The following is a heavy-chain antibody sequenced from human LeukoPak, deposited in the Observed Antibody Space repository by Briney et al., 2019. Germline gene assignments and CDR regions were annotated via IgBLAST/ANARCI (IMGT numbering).Heavy chain of an antibody. J-gene: IGHJ6*02. CDR1: GYTFTSYY. Sequence: ASVNVSCKASGYTFTSYYMHWVRQAPGQGLEWMGIINPSGGSTSYAQKFQGRVTMTRDTSTSTVYMELSSLRSEDTAVYYCARVWAGYYDFWSGPYGMDVWGQGTTVTVSS. CDR2: INPSGGST. CDR3: ARVWAGYYDFWSGPYGMDV. D-gene: IGHD3-3*01. V-gene: IGHV1-46*01.